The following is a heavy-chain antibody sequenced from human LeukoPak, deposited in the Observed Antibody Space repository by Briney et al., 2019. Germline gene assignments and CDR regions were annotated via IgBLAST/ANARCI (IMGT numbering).Heavy chain of an antibody. V-gene: IGHV1-2*02. CDR3: ARAYCGGDCYSVGYYFDY. D-gene: IGHD2-21*02. Sequence: ASVKVSCKASGYTFTGYYMHWVRQAPGQGLEWMGWINPNSGGTNYAQKFQGRVTMTRDRSISTAYMELSRLRSDDTAVYYCARAYCGGDCYSVGYYFDYWGQGTLVTVSS. CDR2: INPNSGGT. J-gene: IGHJ4*02. CDR1: GYTFTGYY.